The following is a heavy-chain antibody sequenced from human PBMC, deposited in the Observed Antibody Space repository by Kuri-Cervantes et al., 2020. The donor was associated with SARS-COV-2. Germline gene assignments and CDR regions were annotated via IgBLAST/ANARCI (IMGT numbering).Heavy chain of an antibody. CDR3: AKDMAYSGYDYHLDY. CDR2: ISSSSSYI. CDR1: GFTFSSYS. J-gene: IGHJ4*02. V-gene: IGHV3-21*04. D-gene: IGHD5-12*01. Sequence: GESLKIFCAASGFTFSSYSMNWVRQAPGKGLEWVSSISSSSSYIYYADSVKGRFTISRDNSKNSLYLQMNSLRTEDTALYYCAKDMAYSGYDYHLDYWGQGTLVTVSS.